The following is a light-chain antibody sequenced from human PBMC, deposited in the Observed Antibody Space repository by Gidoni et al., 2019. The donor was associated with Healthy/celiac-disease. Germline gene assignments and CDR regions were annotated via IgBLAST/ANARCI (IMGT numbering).Light chain of an antibody. CDR2: EGS. CDR1: SSDVGSSNL. V-gene: IGLV2-23*01. J-gene: IGLJ3*02. CDR3: CSYAGSSTWV. Sequence: QSALPQPASVSGSPGQSITISCTGTSSDVGSSNLVSWYQQQPGKAPKLMIYEGSKRPSGVSNRFSGSKSGNTASLTIAGLQAEDEADYYGCSYAGSSTWVFGGGTKLTVL.